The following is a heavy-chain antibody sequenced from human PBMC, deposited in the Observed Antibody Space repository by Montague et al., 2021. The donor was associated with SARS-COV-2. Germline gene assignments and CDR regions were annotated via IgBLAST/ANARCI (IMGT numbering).Heavy chain of an antibody. CDR1: GYTFINYG. Sequence: SVKVSCKASGYTFINYGISWLRQAPGQGLEWMGWVSAYNGNTDYSQKVQDRVTMTTDTSTTTVYMELRSLTSDDTAVYYCARLPPYCGDNSCHWGFNDYWGQGTLVTVSS. J-gene: IGHJ4*02. CDR2: VSAYNGNT. D-gene: IGHD2-21*01. CDR3: ARLPPYCGDNSCHWGFNDY. V-gene: IGHV1-18*04.